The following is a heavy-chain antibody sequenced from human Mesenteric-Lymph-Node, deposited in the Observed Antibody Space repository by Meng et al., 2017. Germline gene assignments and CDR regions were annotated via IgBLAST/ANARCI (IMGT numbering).Heavy chain of an antibody. V-gene: IGHV4-31*03. Sequence: QVQLQEAGPGRGKPAQTLARTCTVSGGSISSGGHSWSWIRQHPGKGLEWIAYIYYSGSTYYNPSLKSRVILSVDTSKNQFSLKLSSVTAADTAVYYCARVDSSGYFLDYWGQGTLVTVSS. J-gene: IGHJ4*01. CDR1: GGSISSGGHS. CDR2: IYYSGST. D-gene: IGHD3-22*01. CDR3: ARVDSSGYFLDY.